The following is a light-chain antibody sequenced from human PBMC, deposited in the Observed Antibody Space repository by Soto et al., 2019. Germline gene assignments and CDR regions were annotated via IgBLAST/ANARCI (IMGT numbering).Light chain of an antibody. J-gene: IGKJ2*01. CDR3: QHRGNWPYT. CDR1: QSVSSY. CDR2: DAS. V-gene: IGKV3-11*01. Sequence: EIVLTQSPATLSFSPGERATLSCRASQSVSSYLAWYQQKPGQAPSLLIHDASNRATGIPTRFSGSGSGTDFTLTISSLEPEDFAVYYCQHRGNWPYTFGQGTKLEI.